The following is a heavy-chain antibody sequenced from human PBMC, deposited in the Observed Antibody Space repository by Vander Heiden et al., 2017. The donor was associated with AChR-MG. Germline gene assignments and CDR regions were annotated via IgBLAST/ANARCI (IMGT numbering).Heavy chain of an antibody. D-gene: IGHD6-19*01. J-gene: IGHJ4*01. CDR3: ARLDSAWRFAY. Sequence: EVQLVQSGTEVKKPGESLRLSCQASGYSFTSYWITWVRQMPGKGLEWMGRIDPSDSNINYSPSFQGHVIISTDRSIGTAYLQWDSLEASDTAIYYCARLDSAWRFAYWGQGTLVTVSS. CDR1: GYSFTSYW. V-gene: IGHV5-10-1*03. CDR2: IDPSDSNI.